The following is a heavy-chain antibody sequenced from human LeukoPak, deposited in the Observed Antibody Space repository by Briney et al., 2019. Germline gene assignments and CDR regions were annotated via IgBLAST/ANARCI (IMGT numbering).Heavy chain of an antibody. Sequence: GGSLRLSCAASGFTFSSYAMSWVRQAPGKGLEWVSSISSSSSYIYYADSVKGRFTIPRDNAKNSLYLQMNSLRAEDTAVYYCARDLARIAAAGYDYWGQGTLVTVSS. J-gene: IGHJ4*02. V-gene: IGHV3-21*01. CDR2: ISSSSSYI. CDR3: ARDLARIAAAGYDY. CDR1: GFTFSSYA. D-gene: IGHD6-13*01.